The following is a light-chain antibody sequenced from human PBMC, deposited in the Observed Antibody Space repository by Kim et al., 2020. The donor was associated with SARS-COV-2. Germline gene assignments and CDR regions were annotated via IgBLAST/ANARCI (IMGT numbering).Light chain of an antibody. CDR1: QSVSNNY. V-gene: IGKV3-20*01. CDR3: QQYGGAPPLT. CDR2: AAS. J-gene: IGKJ4*01. Sequence: EIVLTQSPCTLSLSPGERATLSCRASQSVSNNYLAWYQRKPGQAPRLLIYAASTRATGIPDRFAGSGSGTDFTLTISRLESEDFAVYYCQQYGGAPPLTFGGGTKVDIK.